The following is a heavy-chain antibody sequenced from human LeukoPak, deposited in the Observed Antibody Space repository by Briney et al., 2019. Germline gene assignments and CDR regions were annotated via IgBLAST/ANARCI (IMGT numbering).Heavy chain of an antibody. CDR2: INSDGINT. J-gene: IGHJ5*02. CDR3: ARDLGQYYDTSDNWFDP. D-gene: IGHD3-22*01. Sequence: GGSLRLSCAASGFTFSNYWMHWVRQAPGKGVGWVSRINSDGINTIYADSGKGRFTISRDNAKNTLTLQMNTLRAEATAVYYCARDLGQYYDTSDNWFDPWGQGTLVTVSS. CDR1: GFTFSNYW. V-gene: IGHV3-74*01.